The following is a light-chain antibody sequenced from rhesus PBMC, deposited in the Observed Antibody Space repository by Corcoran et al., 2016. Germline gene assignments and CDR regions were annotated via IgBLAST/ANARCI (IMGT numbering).Light chain of an antibody. CDR2: TAA. CDR1: QSISSW. CDR3: LQYSSSPYS. J-gene: IGKJ2*01. V-gene: IGKV1-22*01. Sequence: DIQMTQSPSSLSASVGDTVTITCRASQSISSWLDWYQQKPGKAPKLLIYTAARLKGGVPSSFSGSGAGTDFTLTISSLQPEACATYYGLQYSSSPYSFGQGTKVEIK.